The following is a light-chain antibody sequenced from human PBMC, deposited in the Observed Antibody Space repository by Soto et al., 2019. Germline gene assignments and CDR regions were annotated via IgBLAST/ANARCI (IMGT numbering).Light chain of an antibody. CDR3: QSYDSSLSGTWV. J-gene: IGLJ3*02. CDR2: GNT. Sequence: QSVLTQPPSLSVAPGQRVTISCTGSRSNIGAGYDVHWYQQLPGSAPKLLIYGNTNRPSGVPDRFSGSKSGTSASLAITGLQAEDEADYYCQSYDSSLSGTWVFGGGTKLTVL. V-gene: IGLV1-40*01. CDR1: RSNIGAGYD.